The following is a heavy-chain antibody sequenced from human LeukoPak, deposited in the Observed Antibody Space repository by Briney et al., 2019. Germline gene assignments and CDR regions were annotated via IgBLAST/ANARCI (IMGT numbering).Heavy chain of an antibody. CDR2: ISYDGSNK. CDR3: ARDRQRFDY. CDR1: GFTFSSYA. J-gene: IGHJ4*02. D-gene: IGHD6-25*01. Sequence: PGGSLRLSCAASGFTFSSYAMHWVRQAPGKGLEWVAVISYDGSNKYYADSVKGRFTISRDNSKNTLYLQMNSLRAEDTAVYYCARDRQRFDYWGQGTLVTVSS. V-gene: IGHV3-30-3*01.